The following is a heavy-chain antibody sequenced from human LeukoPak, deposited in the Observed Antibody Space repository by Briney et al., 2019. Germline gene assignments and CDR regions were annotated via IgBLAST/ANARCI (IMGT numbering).Heavy chain of an antibody. CDR3: ARLVYYYDSSGYYYYYFDY. CDR1: GGSISSGDYS. V-gene: IGHV4-61*08. CDR2: IYYSGST. D-gene: IGHD3-22*01. Sequence: SETLSLTCTVSGGSISSGDYSWSWIRQPPGKGLEWIGYIYYSGSTNYNPSLKSRITISVDTSKNQFSLKLSSVTAADTAVYYCARLVYYYDSSGYYYYYFDYWGQGTLVTVSS. J-gene: IGHJ4*02.